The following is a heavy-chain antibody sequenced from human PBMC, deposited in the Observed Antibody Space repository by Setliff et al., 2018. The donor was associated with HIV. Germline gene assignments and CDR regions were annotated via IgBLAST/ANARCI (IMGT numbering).Heavy chain of an antibody. CDR2: IYYSGST. J-gene: IGHJ5*02. V-gene: IGHV4-30-4*08. D-gene: IGHD2-15*01. CDR3: ARGGASSKYLDP. Sequence: LSLTCTVSGASIRSGDYYWSWIRQPPGKDLEWIGYIYYSGSTYYNPSLKSRITISVDTSKNQFSLNLDSVTAADTAVYYCARGGASSKYLDPWGQGTLVTVSS. CDR1: GASIRSGDYY.